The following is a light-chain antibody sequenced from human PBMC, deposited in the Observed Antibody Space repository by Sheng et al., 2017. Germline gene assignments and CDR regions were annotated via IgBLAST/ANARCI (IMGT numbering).Light chain of an antibody. CDR1: HIGSKS. CDR3: QIWDSGGDHPGMV. CDR2: DDR. V-gene: IGLV3-21*03. J-gene: IGLJ2*01. Sequence: SYELTQPPALSVAPEKTASITCGGDHIGSKSVHWYQQKAGQAPLLVLYDDRDRPSGIPERFSGSNSGNTATLTISRVEAGDEADYYCQIWDSGGDHPGMVFGGGTKLTVL.